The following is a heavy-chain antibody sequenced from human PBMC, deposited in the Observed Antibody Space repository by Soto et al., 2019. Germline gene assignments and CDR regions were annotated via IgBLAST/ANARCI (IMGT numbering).Heavy chain of an antibody. CDR1: GGSIKSNDYF. CDR2: IYSNGGT. J-gene: IGHJ4*02. V-gene: IGHV4-39*01. Sequence: LQLQESGPGVVKPSETLSLACSVSGGSIKSNDYFWGWVRQPPGKGLEWIASIYSNGGTYDSPSLKSRATVSIDTSKNQFFLTVRSVTAADTAVYYCASFLVGATARNDCDSWGLGPLVTISS. CDR3: ASFLVGATARNDCDS. D-gene: IGHD2-8*02.